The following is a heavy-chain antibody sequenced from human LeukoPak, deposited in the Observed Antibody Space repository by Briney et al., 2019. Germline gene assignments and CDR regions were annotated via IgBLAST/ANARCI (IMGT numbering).Heavy chain of an antibody. CDR2: INPSGGST. Sequence: GAPVKVSCKASAYTFTNYYIHWVRQAPGQGLEWMGIINPSGGSTSFAQKFQGRVTMTRDTSTSAVYMELSSLRSEDTAVYFCARDGGATTRTPYYYGLDVWGQGTTVTVSS. V-gene: IGHV1-46*01. CDR3: ARDGGATTRTPYYYGLDV. J-gene: IGHJ6*02. D-gene: IGHD1-26*01. CDR1: AYTFTNYY.